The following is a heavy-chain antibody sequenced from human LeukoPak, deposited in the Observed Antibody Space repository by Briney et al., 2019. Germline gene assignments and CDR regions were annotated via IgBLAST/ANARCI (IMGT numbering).Heavy chain of an antibody. J-gene: IGHJ3*01. D-gene: IGHD3-16*02. V-gene: IGHV3-23*01. Sequence: PGGSLRLSCAASGFTFNIYAMNWVRQAPGKGLEWVSTSSGGSNNTFYTESVKGRFTISRDNSKNTLYLQMNSLRVEDTAAYYCAKGVVIATAGDAFDVWGQGTMVTVSS. CDR3: AKGVVIATAGDAFDV. CDR2: SSGGSNNT. CDR1: GFTFNIYA.